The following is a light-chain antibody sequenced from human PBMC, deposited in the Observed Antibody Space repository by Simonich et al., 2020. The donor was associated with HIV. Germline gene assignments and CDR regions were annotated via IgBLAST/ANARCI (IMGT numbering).Light chain of an antibody. V-gene: IGKV4-1*01. CDR3: QQYYITPHT. CDR2: WAS. Sequence: DIVMTQSPDSLAVSLGERATINCKSSQTVLSNSNNKNYLAWYQQKPGQPPNLLIYWASTRESGVPDRFNGSGSETDFTLTISSLQAEDVAVYYCQQYYITPHTFGQGTKVEIK. J-gene: IGKJ1*01. CDR1: QTVLSNSNNKNY.